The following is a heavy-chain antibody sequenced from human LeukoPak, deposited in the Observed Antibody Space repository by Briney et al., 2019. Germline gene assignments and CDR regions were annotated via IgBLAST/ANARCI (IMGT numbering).Heavy chain of an antibody. D-gene: IGHD3-10*01. V-gene: IGHV1-46*01. J-gene: IGHJ5*02. CDR3: ARDWVGYYGSGSGGDWFDP. CDR1: GYTFTSYD. CDR2: INPSGDST. Sequence: ASVKGSCQASGYTFTSYDMHWVRQATGQGLEWMGIINPSGDSTSYAQKFQGRVTMTRDTSTSTVYMELRSLRSDDTAVYYCARDWVGYYGSGSGGDWFDPWGQGTLVTVSS.